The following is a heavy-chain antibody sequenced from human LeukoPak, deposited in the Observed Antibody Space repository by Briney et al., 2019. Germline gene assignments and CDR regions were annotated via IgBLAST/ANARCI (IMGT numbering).Heavy chain of an antibody. CDR1: GFPFSNYW. CDR2: IKPDGSEK. J-gene: IGHJ3*01. D-gene: IGHD3-3*01. V-gene: IGHV3-7*04. Sequence: GGSLRLPCAASGFPFSNYWERWVRQATGKGLEWVANIKPDGSEKYCVDSVKGRFSISRDHVRNVLYLQMNNLRAGDTALYYCARGDFWSGDYTDAFDVWGQGTMVTVSA. CDR3: ARGDFWSGDYTDAFDV.